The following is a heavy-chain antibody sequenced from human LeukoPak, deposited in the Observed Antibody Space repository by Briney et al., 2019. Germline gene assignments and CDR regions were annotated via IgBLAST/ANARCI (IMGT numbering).Heavy chain of an antibody. J-gene: IGHJ4*02. CDR1: GGSISGSSYY. V-gene: IGHV4-39*01. CDR3: ARHYRP. CDR2: IYYSGST. Sequence: SETLSLTCSVSGGSISGSSYYWGWIRQPPGKGLEWIGSIYYSGSTYYNPSLKSRVTISVETSKNQFSLKLNSVTATDTAVYYSARHYRPWGQGTLVTVSS. D-gene: IGHD3-16*02.